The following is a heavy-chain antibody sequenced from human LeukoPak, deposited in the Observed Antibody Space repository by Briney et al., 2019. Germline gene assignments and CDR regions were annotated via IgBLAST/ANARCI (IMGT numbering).Heavy chain of an antibody. CDR1: GFTFSSYG. CDR3: AKDLVGVAVAYY. J-gene: IGHJ4*02. D-gene: IGHD2-15*01. CDR2: ISGSGGST. Sequence: GGSLRLSCAASGFTFSSYGMSWVRQAPGKGLEWVSAISGSGGSTYYADSVKGRFTISRDNSKNTLYLQLNSLRAEDTALYFCAKDLVGVAVAYYWGQGTLVTGSS. V-gene: IGHV3-23*01.